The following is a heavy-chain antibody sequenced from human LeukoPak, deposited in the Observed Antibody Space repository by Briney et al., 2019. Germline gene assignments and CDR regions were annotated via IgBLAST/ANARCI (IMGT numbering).Heavy chain of an antibody. CDR3: ARAPVQLERHPSSFDY. V-gene: IGHV3-48*01. CDR1: GFTFSSYS. J-gene: IGHJ4*02. D-gene: IGHD1-1*01. CDR2: ISSSSTI. Sequence: PGGSLRLSCAASGFTFSSYSMNWVRQAPGKGLEWVSYISSSSTIYYADSVKGRFTISRDNAKNSLYLQMNSLRAEDTAVYYCARAPVQLERHPSSFDYWGQGTLVTVSS.